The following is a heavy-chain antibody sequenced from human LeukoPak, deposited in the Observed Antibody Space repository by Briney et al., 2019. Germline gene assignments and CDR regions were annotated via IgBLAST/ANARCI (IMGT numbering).Heavy chain of an antibody. CDR2: IYSGGGT. D-gene: IGHD2-2*01. J-gene: IGHJ4*02. CDR1: GFTFSSYG. CDR3: ARDREYRHYFDY. Sequence: GGSLRPSCAASGFTFSSYGMHWVRQAPGKGLEWVSVIYSGGGTYYADSVKGRFTISRDNAKNSVYLQMNSLRADDTAVYFCARDREYRHYFDYWGQGTLVTVSS. V-gene: IGHV3-NL1*01.